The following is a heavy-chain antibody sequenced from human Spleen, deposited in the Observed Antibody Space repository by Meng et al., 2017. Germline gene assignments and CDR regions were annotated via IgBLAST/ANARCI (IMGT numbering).Heavy chain of an antibody. CDR1: GGSFSGYY. Sequence: QVQLQQGGAGLLKPSETLPPTCAVYGGSFSGYYWSWIRQPPGKGLEWIGEINHSGSTNYNPSLKSRVTISVDTSKNQFSLKLSSVTAADTAVYYCARGRYYYDSSGFDYWGQGTLVTVSS. V-gene: IGHV4-34*01. CDR2: INHSGST. J-gene: IGHJ4*02. D-gene: IGHD3-22*01. CDR3: ARGRYYYDSSGFDY.